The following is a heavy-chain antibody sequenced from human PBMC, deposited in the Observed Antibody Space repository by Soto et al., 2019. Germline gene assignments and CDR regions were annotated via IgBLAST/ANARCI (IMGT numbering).Heavy chain of an antibody. J-gene: IGHJ3*02. CDR2: IWHDGSNK. CDR1: GFSFGNYG. Sequence: QVQLVESGGGVVQPGGSLRLSCAASGFSFGNYGMHWVRQAPGTGLEWVAVIWHDGSNKFYGDSVKGRFTISRDNSRNTVYLEMNSLRVDDTGVYYCAIELAVAGPDDAALKIWGRGTMVTVSS. D-gene: IGHD6-19*01. CDR3: AIELAVAGPDDAALKI. V-gene: IGHV3-33*01.